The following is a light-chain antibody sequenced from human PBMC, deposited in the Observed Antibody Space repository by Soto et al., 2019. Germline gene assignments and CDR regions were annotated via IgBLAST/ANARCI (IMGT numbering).Light chain of an antibody. CDR1: SSDVGGDDF. V-gene: IGLV2-14*01. Sequence: QSSLTQPASVSGSPVQSVTISCTGTSSDVGGDDFVSWYQQVPGGVPKLIIYGVSHRPSGVSDRFSGSKSGNTASLTVSGLPTEDAADYYCRSNTSTXSYVLGTGTKVXV. J-gene: IGLJ1*01. CDR3: RSNTSTXSYV. CDR2: GVS.